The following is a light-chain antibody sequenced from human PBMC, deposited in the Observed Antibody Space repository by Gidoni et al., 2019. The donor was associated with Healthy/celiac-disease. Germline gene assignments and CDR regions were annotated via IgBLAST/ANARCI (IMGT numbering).Light chain of an antibody. Sequence: EIVLTQSPATLSLSPGERATLSCRASQSVSSYLAWYQQKPGQAPRLLIYDAPNRATGIPARFSGSGSGTDFTLTISSLEPEDFAVYYCQQRSNWPPLFGGGTKVEIK. CDR3: QQRSNWPPL. J-gene: IGKJ4*01. V-gene: IGKV3-11*01. CDR2: DAP. CDR1: QSVSSY.